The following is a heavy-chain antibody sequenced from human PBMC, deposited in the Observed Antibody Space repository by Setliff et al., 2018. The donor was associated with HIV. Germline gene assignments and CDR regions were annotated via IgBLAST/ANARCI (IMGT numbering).Heavy chain of an antibody. V-gene: IGHV3-23*01. CDR3: AKDRLGSGSYYNG. CDR2: ITGGGGST. J-gene: IGHJ4*02. Sequence: PGGSLRLSCAASGFTFRSYAMSWVRQAPGKGLEWVSVITGGGGSTFYADSVKGRFTISRDNSKNTLHLQMISLRAEDTAVYYCAKDRLGSGSYYNGWGQGTLVTVSS. CDR1: GFTFRSYA. D-gene: IGHD3-10*01.